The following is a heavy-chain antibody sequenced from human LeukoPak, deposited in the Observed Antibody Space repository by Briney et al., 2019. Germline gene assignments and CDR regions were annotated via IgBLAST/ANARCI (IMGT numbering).Heavy chain of an antibody. CDR2: INPSGGST. D-gene: IGHD3-16*01. CDR1: GYTFTSYY. V-gene: IGHV1-46*01. J-gene: IGHJ3*02. Sequence: ASVKVSCKASGYTFTSYYMHWVRQAPGQGLEWMGIINPSGGSTNYAQKFQGRVTMTRDTSTSTVYMELSSLRSEDTAVYYCARVIPGYGAFDIWGQGTMVTVSS. CDR3: ARVIPGYGAFDI.